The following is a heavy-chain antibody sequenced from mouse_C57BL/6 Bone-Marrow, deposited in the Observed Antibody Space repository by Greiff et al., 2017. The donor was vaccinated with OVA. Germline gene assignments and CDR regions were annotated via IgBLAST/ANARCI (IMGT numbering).Heavy chain of an antibody. CDR1: GFTFSDYG. J-gene: IGHJ1*03. Sequence: EVHLVESGGGLVKPGGSLKLSCAASGFTFSDYGMHWVRQAPEKGLEWVAYISSGSSTIYYADTVKGRFTISRDNAKNTLFLQMTSLRSEDTAMYYCARINYGYFDFGGTGTTVTVSA. CDR2: ISSGSSTI. V-gene: IGHV5-17*01. CDR3: ARINYGYFDF.